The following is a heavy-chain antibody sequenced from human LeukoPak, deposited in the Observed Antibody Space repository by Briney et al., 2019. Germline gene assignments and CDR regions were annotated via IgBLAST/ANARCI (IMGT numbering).Heavy chain of an antibody. D-gene: IGHD3-3*01. CDR3: ARLGYDFWTGRGGFDY. CDR2: MNPNSGNT. CDR1: GYTFTSHD. J-gene: IGHJ4*02. V-gene: IGHV1-8*01. Sequence: GASVKVSCKASGYTFTSHDINWVRQATGQGLEWMGWMNPNSGNTGYAQKFQGRVTMTRNTSISTAYMELSSLRSEDTAVYYCARLGYDFWTGRGGFDYWGQGTLVTVSS.